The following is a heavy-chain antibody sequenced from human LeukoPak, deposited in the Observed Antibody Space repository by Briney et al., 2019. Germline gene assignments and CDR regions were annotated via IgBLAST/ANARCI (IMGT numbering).Heavy chain of an antibody. Sequence: GGSLRLSCAASGFTFDDYAMHWARQAPGKGLEWVSGISWNSGSIGSADSVKGRFTISRDNAKNSLYLQMNSLRAEDMALYYCAKGYYYDSSGYFDYWGQGTLVTVSS. V-gene: IGHV3-9*03. D-gene: IGHD3-22*01. CDR3: AKGYYYDSSGYFDY. CDR2: ISWNSGSI. J-gene: IGHJ4*02. CDR1: GFTFDDYA.